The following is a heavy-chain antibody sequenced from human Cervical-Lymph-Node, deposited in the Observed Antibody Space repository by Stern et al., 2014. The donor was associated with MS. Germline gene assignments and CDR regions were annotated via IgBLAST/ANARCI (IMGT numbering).Heavy chain of an antibody. D-gene: IGHD2-8*01. J-gene: IGHJ6*02. CDR2: ISGSSGTK. Sequence: EVQLEESGGGLVQPGGSLRLSCAASGFAFSSYSMNWVRQAPGKGLEWVSYISGSSGTKHYADSVKGRFTISRDNAKNSLYLQMNSLSDEDTAVYYCARAVGSLYEDFYYFGMDVWGQGTTVTVSS. CDR1: GFAFSSYS. CDR3: ARAVGSLYEDFYYFGMDV. V-gene: IGHV3-48*02.